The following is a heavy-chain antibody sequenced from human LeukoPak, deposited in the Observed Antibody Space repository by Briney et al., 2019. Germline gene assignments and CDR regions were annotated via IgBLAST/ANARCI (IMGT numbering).Heavy chain of an antibody. J-gene: IGHJ4*02. CDR1: GFTFSSYW. CDR3: ARSEYGYCSSTSCYTIDY. Sequence: PGGSLRLSCAASGFTFSSYWMSWVRQAPGKGLEWVANIKQDGSEKYYVDSVKGRFTISRDNAKSSLYLQMNSLRAEDTAVYYCARSEYGYCSSTSCYTIDYWGQGTLVTVSS. V-gene: IGHV3-7*01. CDR2: IKQDGSEK. D-gene: IGHD2-2*02.